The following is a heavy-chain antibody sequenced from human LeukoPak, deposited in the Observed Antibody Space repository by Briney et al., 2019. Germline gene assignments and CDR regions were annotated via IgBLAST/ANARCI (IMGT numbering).Heavy chain of an antibody. D-gene: IGHD3-10*01. Sequence: SETLSLTCTVSGGSISSYYWTWIRQPPGKGLEWIGYIYHRGSANYNPSLKIRVTISVDTSKTHFSLTLSSVTAADAAVYYCARAGDYYVSGSYLGYWGQGTLVTVSS. V-gene: IGHV4-59*01. J-gene: IGHJ4*02. CDR3: ARAGDYYVSGSYLGY. CDR2: IYHRGSA. CDR1: GGSISSYY.